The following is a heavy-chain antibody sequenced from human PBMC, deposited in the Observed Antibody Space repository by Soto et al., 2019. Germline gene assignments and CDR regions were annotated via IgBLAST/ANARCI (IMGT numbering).Heavy chain of an antibody. J-gene: IGHJ5*02. CDR2: IYYSGST. CDR3: ASLNWTYREARLLDA. CDR1: GGSISSGGYY. V-gene: IGHV4-61*08. Sequence: PSETLSLTCTVSGGSISSGGYYWSWIRQHPGKGLEWIGYIYYSGSTNYNPSLKSRVTISVDTSKNQFSLKLSSVTAADTAVYYCASLNWTYREARLLDAWGQGTLVTVSS. D-gene: IGHD1-7*01.